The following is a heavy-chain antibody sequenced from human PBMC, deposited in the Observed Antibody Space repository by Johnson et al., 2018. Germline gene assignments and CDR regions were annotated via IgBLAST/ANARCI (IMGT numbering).Heavy chain of an antibody. D-gene: IGHD3-22*01. J-gene: IGHJ3*02. V-gene: IGHV3-13*01. CDR3: AREHRDGDSSAAFDI. Sequence: VQLVQSGGDWVQPGGSLRLSCAASGFTLSYYDMHWVRQASGKGLEWVSAVGSAGETYYPDSVKGRFTISRDTAKNSLYLQMKSLRPGATAVYYCAREHRDGDSSAAFDIWGQGTMVTVSS. CDR1: GFTLSYYD. CDR2: VGSAGET.